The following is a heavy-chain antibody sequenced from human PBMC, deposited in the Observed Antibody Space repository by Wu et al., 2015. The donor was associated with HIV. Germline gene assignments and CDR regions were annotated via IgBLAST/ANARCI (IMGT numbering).Heavy chain of an antibody. CDR1: GYTLSKLS. CDR3: TTLRGGYYAGSDIPAAFDI. Sequence: QVPLVQSGAEVRKPGASVKVSCKVSGYTLSKLSMHWVRQTPGKGPEWMGGFDPKDGEIVYAQNFQGRLTMTEDTSTDTAYVELRSLRFGDTAVYYCTTLRGGYYAGSDIPAAFDIWGQGTMVTVSP. D-gene: IGHD3-10*01. J-gene: IGHJ3*02. V-gene: IGHV1-24*01. CDR2: FDPKDGEI.